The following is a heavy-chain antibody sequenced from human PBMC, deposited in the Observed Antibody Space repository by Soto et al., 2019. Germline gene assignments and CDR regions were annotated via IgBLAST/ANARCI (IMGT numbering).Heavy chain of an antibody. CDR3: TRDRDSRRGWDYFDH. CDR2: IWFDGSNK. CDR1: GFTFSGYG. J-gene: IGHJ4*02. Sequence: GGSLRLSCAVSGFTFSGYGMHWVRQAPGKGLEWVAVIWFDGSNKNYADSVKGRFTISRDDSKNTLYLQMNSLRAEDTAVYCCTRDRDSRRGWDYFDHWGQGTLVTVSS. V-gene: IGHV3-33*01. D-gene: IGHD4-4*01.